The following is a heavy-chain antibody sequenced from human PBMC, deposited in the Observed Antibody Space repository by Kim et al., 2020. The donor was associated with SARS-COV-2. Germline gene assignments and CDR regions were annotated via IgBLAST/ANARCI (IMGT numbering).Heavy chain of an antibody. Sequence: GGSLRLSCAASGFTFSSYGMDWVRQAPGKGLEWVAVISYDGSNKDYADSVKGRFTISRDNAKNPLYLQMNRLRAEDTAVYYCARDGYGDITTCNWGQGTPVTLSS. D-gene: IGHD4-17*01. CDR3: ARDGYGDITTCN. CDR2: ISYDGSNK. V-gene: IGHV3-33*01. J-gene: IGHJ1*01. CDR1: GFTFSSYG.